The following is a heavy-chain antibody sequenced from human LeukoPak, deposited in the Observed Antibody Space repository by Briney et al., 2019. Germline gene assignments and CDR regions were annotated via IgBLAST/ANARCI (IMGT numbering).Heavy chain of an antibody. D-gene: IGHD3-10*01. V-gene: IGHV1-8*01. CDR3: ARGGPLGGPRGLLWFGELLYDY. CDR1: GYTFTSYD. CDR2: MNPNSGNT. Sequence: ASVKVSCKASGYTFTSYDINWVRQATGQGLEWMGWMNPNSGNTGYAQKFQGRVTMTRNTSISTAYMELSSLRSEGTAVYYCARGGPLGGPRGLLWFGELLYDYWGQGTLVTVSS. J-gene: IGHJ4*02.